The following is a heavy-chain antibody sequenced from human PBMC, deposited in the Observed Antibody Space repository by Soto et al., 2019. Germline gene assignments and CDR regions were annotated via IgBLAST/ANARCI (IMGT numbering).Heavy chain of an antibody. Sequence: GGSVRLSCAASGFTFSSYEMNWVRQAPGKGLEWVSYISSSGSTIYYADSVKGRITISRDNAKNSLYLQMNSLRAEDTAVYYCARSPGPLYYYYYGMDVWGQGTTVTVSS. J-gene: IGHJ6*02. CDR2: ISSSGSTI. V-gene: IGHV3-48*03. CDR1: GFTFSSYE. CDR3: ARSPGPLYYYYYGMDV.